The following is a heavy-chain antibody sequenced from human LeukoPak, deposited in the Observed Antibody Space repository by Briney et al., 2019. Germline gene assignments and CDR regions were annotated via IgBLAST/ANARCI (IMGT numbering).Heavy chain of an antibody. Sequence: ASVKVSCMTSGYTFTGYYMHWVRQAPGQGHEWMGWINPNTGGTNYAQKFQGRVTMTRDTSLRTAYMGLSRLRSDDTAVYYCAPTQSSGWYFDYWGQGTLVTVAS. CDR2: INPNTGGT. CDR3: APTQSSGWYFDY. J-gene: IGHJ4*02. V-gene: IGHV1-2*02. D-gene: IGHD6-19*01. CDR1: GYTFTGYY.